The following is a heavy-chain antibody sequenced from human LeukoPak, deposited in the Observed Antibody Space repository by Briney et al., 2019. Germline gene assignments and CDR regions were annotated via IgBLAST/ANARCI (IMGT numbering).Heavy chain of an antibody. CDR1: GYTFTGYY. J-gene: IGHJ4*02. Sequence: GASVKVSCKASGYTFTGYYMHWVRQAPGQGLEWMGWISAYNGNTNYAQKLQGRVTMTTDTSTSTAYMELRSLRSDDTAVYYCARLNWNSVLPDYWGQGTLVTVSS. D-gene: IGHD1-7*01. V-gene: IGHV1-18*04. CDR3: ARLNWNSVLPDY. CDR2: ISAYNGNT.